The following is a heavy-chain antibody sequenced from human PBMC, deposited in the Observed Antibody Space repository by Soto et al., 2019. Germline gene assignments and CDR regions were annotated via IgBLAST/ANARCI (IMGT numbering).Heavy chain of an antibody. Sequence: SETLSLTCAVSGYSISSSNWWGWIRQPPGKGLEWIGYIYYSGTTYYNPSLKSRVTMSVDTSKNQFSLKLGSVTAADTAVYYCARGYDSSGYYRSYYFDYWGQGTLVTVSS. CDR3: ARGYDSSGYYRSYYFDY. D-gene: IGHD3-22*01. V-gene: IGHV4-28*01. J-gene: IGHJ4*02. CDR1: GYSISSSNW. CDR2: IYYSGTT.